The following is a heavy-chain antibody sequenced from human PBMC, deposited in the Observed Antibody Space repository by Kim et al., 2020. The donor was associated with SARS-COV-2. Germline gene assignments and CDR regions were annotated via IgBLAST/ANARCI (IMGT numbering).Heavy chain of an antibody. CDR3: ARSRIVGATPFGY. CDR2: INHSGST. J-gene: IGHJ4*02. D-gene: IGHD1-26*01. CDR1: GGSFSGYY. Sequence: SETLSLTCAVYGGSFSGYYWSWIRQPPGKGLEWIGEINHSGSTNYNPSLKSQVTISVDTSKNQFSLKLSSVTAADTAVYYCARSRIVGATPFGYWGQGTLVTVSS. V-gene: IGHV4-34*01.